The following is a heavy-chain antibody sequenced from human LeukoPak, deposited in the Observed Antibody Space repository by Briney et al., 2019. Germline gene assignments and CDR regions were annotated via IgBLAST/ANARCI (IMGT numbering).Heavy chain of an antibody. J-gene: IGHJ4*02. D-gene: IGHD2-2*02. V-gene: IGHV1-2*02. CDR1: GYTFTDYY. Sequence: GASVKVSCKASGYTFTDYYMHWVRQAPGQGLEWVGWIDPKSGGTNYAQKFQGRVTMTRDTSISTAYMELSRLTSDDTAVYYCTSSDYTSSDYWGQGTLVTVSS. CDR2: IDPKSGGT. CDR3: TSSDYTSSDY.